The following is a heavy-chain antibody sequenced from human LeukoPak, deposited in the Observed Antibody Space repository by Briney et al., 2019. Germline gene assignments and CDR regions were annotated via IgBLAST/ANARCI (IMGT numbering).Heavy chain of an antibody. CDR1: GFTFSSYG. CDR2: IWYDGSNK. CDR3: ARDWDYGGNSEIPDY. Sequence: GRSLRLSCAASGFTFSSYGMHWVRQAPGMGLEWVAVIWYDGSNKYYADSVKGRFTISRDNSKNTLYLQMNSLRAEDTAVYYCARDWDYGGNSEIPDYWGQGTLVTVSS. J-gene: IGHJ4*02. D-gene: IGHD4-23*01. V-gene: IGHV3-33*01.